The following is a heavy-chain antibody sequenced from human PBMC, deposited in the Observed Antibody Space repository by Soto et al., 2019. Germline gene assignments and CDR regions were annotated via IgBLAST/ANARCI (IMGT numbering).Heavy chain of an antibody. CDR2: INSDGSST. V-gene: IGHV3-74*01. D-gene: IGHD5-18*01. CDR1: GFTFSSYW. J-gene: IGHJ4*02. CDR3: GRGLPGYSYFDP. Sequence: EVQLVESGGGLVQPGGSLRLSCAASGFTFSSYWMHWVRQAPGKGLVWVSRINSDGSSTTYADSVQGRFTITRDNAKNTRYLQMNRLMARDTAVYYWGRGLPGYSYFDPWGQGTLVTVSS.